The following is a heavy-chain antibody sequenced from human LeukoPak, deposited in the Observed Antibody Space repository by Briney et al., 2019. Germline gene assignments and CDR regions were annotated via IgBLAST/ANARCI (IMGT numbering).Heavy chain of an antibody. CDR1: GFTFDDYA. CDR2: ISWNSGRI. CDR3: ARALRNSYYGGSPFDY. V-gene: IGHV3-9*01. D-gene: IGHD4-23*01. Sequence: GGSLRLSCAASGFTFDDYAMHWVRHTPGKGLEWVSGISWNSGRIGYADSVKGRFTISRDNAKNSLYLQMNSLRAEDTAVYYCARALRNSYYGGSPFDYWGQGTLVTVSS. J-gene: IGHJ4*02.